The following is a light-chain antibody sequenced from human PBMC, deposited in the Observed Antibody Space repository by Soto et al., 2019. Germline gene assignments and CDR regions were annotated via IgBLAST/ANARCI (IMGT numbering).Light chain of an antibody. CDR2: EVS. J-gene: IGLJ1*01. V-gene: IGLV2-14*01. CDR3: FSYTSSGTYV. CDR1: SSDVGNYKY. Sequence: QSALTQPASVSGSPGQSITISCTGTSSDVGNYKYVSWYQQHPGKAPKLMIYEVSNRPSGVSNRFSVSKSGNTASLTISGLQAEDETDYYCFSYTSSGTYVFGTGTKLTVL.